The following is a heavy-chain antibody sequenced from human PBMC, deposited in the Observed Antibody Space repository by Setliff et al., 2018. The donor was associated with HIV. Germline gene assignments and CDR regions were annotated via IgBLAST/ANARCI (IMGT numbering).Heavy chain of an antibody. Sequence: GASVKVSCRASGYTFNNYALYWVRQAPGQGFEWMGWINTNTGSPTYAQGFTRRFFFSLDPSVRKAYLQITGLKAEYTAVYYCARGGDRMQIWSRFPFDIWGQGTMVTVSS. CDR2: INTNTGSP. V-gene: IGHV7-4-1*02. CDR1: GYTFNNYA. J-gene: IGHJ3*02. D-gene: IGHD3-10*01. CDR3: ARGGDRMQIWSRFPFDI.